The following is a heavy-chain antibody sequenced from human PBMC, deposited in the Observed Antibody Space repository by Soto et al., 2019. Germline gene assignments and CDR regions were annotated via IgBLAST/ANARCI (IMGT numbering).Heavy chain of an antibody. Sequence: SVKVSCKAPGGTFSSYAISWVRQAPGQGLEWMGGIIPIFGTANYAQKFQGRVTITADKSTSTAYMELSSLRTEDTAVYYCASDRLWYSSSTPPYYYYGMDVWGQGTTGTVSS. J-gene: IGHJ6*02. D-gene: IGHD6-6*01. V-gene: IGHV1-69*06. CDR3: ASDRLWYSSSTPPYYYYGMDV. CDR1: GGTFSSYA. CDR2: IIPIFGTA.